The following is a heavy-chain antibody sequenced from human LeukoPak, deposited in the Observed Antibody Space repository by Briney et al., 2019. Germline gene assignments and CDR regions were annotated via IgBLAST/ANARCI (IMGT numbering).Heavy chain of an antibody. V-gene: IGHV3-48*02. D-gene: IGHD3-16*01. CDR1: GFTFSGYG. CDR3: ARGGTYRTNWFDP. Sequence: GGSLRLSCAASGFTFSGYGMHWVRQAPGKGLDWVSYISSSSSTIYYADSVKGRFTISRDNANNLLYLQMNSLRDEDTAVYYCARGGTYRTNWFDPWGQGTLVTVSS. J-gene: IGHJ5*02. CDR2: ISSSSSTI.